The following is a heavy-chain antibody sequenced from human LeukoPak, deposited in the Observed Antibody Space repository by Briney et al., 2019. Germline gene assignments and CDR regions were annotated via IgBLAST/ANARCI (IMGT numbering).Heavy chain of an antibody. CDR1: GFIVNNVW. J-gene: IGHJ4*02. Sequence: GGSLRLSCAASGFIVNNVWMSWVRQAPGKGLEWVGRIKSKTDGGTTDHATPVKGRFTISRDDSKNTLYLQMNSLKTEDTVVYYCTARLFDWNDRLVGDYWGQGTLVTVSA. D-gene: IGHD1-1*01. CDR2: IKSKTDGGTT. CDR3: TARLFDWNDRLVGDY. V-gene: IGHV3-15*01.